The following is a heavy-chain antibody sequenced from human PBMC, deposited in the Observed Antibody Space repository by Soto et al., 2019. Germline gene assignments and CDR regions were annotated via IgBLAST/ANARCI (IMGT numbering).Heavy chain of an antibody. V-gene: IGHV3-23*01. Sequence: GGSLRFSCAASGFTFNNYAMNWVRQAPGKGLEWVATISGTGGSTYYADYVKGRFTISRDNSKNTLYLQMNSLRVEDTAVYYCAKDRLGGNFDYWGQGTQVTVSS. J-gene: IGHJ4*02. CDR3: AKDRLGGNFDY. CDR2: ISGTGGST. CDR1: GFTFNNYA.